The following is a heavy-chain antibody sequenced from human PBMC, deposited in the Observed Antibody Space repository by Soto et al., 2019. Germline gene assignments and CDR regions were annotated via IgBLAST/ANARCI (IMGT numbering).Heavy chain of an antibody. Sequence: GGSLRLSCAASRFTFSTYAMYWVRQSPGKGLEWVAVISHDGSNKYYADSVKGRFTISRDNSKNTLYLQMDSLRTEDTAVYYCAREPTIAEVGTPRRYFDYWGQGTLVTVSS. D-gene: IGHD6-13*01. CDR1: RFTFSTYA. CDR3: AREPTIAEVGTPRRYFDY. CDR2: ISHDGSNK. J-gene: IGHJ4*02. V-gene: IGHV3-30-3*01.